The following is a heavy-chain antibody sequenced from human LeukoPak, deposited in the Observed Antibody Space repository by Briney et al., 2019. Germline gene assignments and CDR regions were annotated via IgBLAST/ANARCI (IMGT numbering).Heavy chain of an antibody. CDR1: GGSIVNHY. CDR3: ARQGIDAFDI. Sequence: SETLSLTCSVSGGSIVNHYWSWIRQPPGKGLEWIGSIYYTGPTDYNSSLKSRVTISVDTSKNQISLRLSSVTAADTAVYYCARQGIDAFDIWGQGTLVTVSS. V-gene: IGHV4-59*08. CDR2: IYYTGPT. J-gene: IGHJ3*02.